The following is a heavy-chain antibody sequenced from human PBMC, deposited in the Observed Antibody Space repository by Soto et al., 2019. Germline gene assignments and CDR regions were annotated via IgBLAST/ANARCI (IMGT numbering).Heavy chain of an antibody. CDR3: ARKDYCTNGVCLDY. J-gene: IGHJ4*02. V-gene: IGHV1-18*01. CDR2: ISAYNGNT. D-gene: IGHD2-8*01. CDR1: GYTFTSYD. Sequence: ASVKVSCKASGYTFTSYDINWVRQAPGQGLEWMGWISAYNGNTNYAQKLQGRVTMTTDASTSTAYMELRSLRSDDTAVYYCARKDYCTNGVCLDYWGQGTLVTVSS.